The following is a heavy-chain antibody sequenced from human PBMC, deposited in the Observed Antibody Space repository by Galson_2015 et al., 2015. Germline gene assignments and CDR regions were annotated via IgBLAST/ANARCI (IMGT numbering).Heavy chain of an antibody. J-gene: IGHJ6*03. Sequence: SVKVSCKASGYTFTNYGMNWVRQAPGQGLEWMGWINANTGNPTFAQGFAGRFVFSLDTSVSTAYPQISSLKAEDTAVYYCARGGYCGGGSCYFSSPYFYYMDLWGKGTKVTVSS. V-gene: IGHV7-4-1*02. CDR2: INANTGNP. D-gene: IGHD2-15*01. CDR1: GYTFTNYG. CDR3: ARGGYCGGGSCYFSSPYFYYMDL.